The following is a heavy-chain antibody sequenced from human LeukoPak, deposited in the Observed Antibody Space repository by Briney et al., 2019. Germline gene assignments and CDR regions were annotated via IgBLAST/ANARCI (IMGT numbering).Heavy chain of an antibody. V-gene: IGHV3-23*01. J-gene: IGHJ5*02. CDR1: GFTFSSNV. Sequence: GGSLRLSCAASGFTFSSNVMIWVRQAPGKGLEWVSSIPASGGSTYYADSVKGRFTISRDNSKNSLYLQMNSLRAEDTAVYYCARGAILNYYGSGSLDPWGQGTLVTVSS. CDR3: ARGAILNYYGSGSLDP. CDR2: IPASGGST. D-gene: IGHD3-10*01.